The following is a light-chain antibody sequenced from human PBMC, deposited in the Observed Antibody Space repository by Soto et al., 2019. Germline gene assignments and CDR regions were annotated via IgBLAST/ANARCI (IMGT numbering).Light chain of an antibody. CDR1: SSDVGTYDL. Sequence: QSALTQPASVSGSPGQSITISCTGSSSDVGTYDLVSWYQHHPGAAPKLMIYEATRRPSGISNRFSGSKSGNTASLTISGLQAEDEADYYCESYDKSLRDVVFGGGTKLTVL. V-gene: IGLV2-23*01. J-gene: IGLJ2*01. CDR3: ESYDKSLRDVV. CDR2: EAT.